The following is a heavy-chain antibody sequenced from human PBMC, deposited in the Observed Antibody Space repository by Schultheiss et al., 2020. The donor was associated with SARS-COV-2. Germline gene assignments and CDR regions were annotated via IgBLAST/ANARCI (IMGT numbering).Heavy chain of an antibody. D-gene: IGHD1-26*01. CDR2: IYYSGST. Sequence: SETLSLTCTVSGGSISSYYWSWIRQPPGKGLEWIGYIYYSGSTNYNPSLKSRVTISVDTSKNQFSLKLSSVTAADTAVYYCARAGYYDPLLDYWGQGTLVTVSS. J-gene: IGHJ4*02. CDR1: GGSISSYY. V-gene: IGHV4-59*01. CDR3: ARAGYYDPLLDY.